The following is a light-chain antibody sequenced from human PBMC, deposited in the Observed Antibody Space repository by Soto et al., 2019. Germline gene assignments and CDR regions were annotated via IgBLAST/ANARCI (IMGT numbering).Light chain of an antibody. CDR2: DAS. CDR3: QQYDNLGYT. CDR1: QDISNY. J-gene: IGKJ2*01. Sequence: DIQMTQSPSSLSASVGDRVTITCQASQDISNYLNWYQQKPGKAPKLLIYDASNLEPGVPSRFSGSGSGTDFTFTISSLQPEDSATYYCQQYDNLGYTFGQGTKLQIK. V-gene: IGKV1-33*01.